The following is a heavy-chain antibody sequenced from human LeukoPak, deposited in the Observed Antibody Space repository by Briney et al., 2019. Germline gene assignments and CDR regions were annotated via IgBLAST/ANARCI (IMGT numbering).Heavy chain of an antibody. CDR3: ARDPSTGVVPDGKFSSDYYFDY. J-gene: IGHJ4*02. V-gene: IGHV1-3*01. D-gene: IGHD2-2*01. CDR2: INAGSGDT. Sequence: ASVKVSCKASGYTFSNFAVHWVRQAPGQRLEWMGWINAGSGDTKNSQKFQGRVTITRDTSASTAYMELSSLRSEDTAVYYCARDPSTGVVPDGKFSSDYYFDYWGRGTLVTVSS. CDR1: GYTFSNFA.